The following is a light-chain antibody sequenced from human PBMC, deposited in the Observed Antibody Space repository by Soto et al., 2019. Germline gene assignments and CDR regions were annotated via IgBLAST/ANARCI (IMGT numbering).Light chain of an antibody. CDR3: CSYAATYTGV. V-gene: IGLV2-11*01. CDR2: DVS. J-gene: IGLJ1*01. CDR1: SSDVGRYSY. Sequence: ALTQPRSVSGSPGQSVSISCTGTSSDVGRYSYVSWYQQHPGKAPKLMIYDVSERPSGVPDRFSGSKSGNTASLTISGLQAEDEADYYCCSYAATYTGVFGTGTKITV.